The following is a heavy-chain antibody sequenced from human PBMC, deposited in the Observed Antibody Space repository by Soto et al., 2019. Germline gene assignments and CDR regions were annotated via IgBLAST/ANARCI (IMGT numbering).Heavy chain of an antibody. CDR3: ASAGEMASICFEH. Sequence: QGQLQESGPGLVKPSQTLSLTCTVSGGSVSSSDYYWSWIRQHPGKGLEWIGYIYYSGTTHYNPSLKSRLTMSLDTSNNQFSLQLSSVTAADTAVYYCASAGEMASICFEHWGQGPLVTVSS. V-gene: IGHV4-31*03. CDR1: GGSVSSSDYY. CDR2: IYYSGTT. J-gene: IGHJ1*01. D-gene: IGHD5-12*01.